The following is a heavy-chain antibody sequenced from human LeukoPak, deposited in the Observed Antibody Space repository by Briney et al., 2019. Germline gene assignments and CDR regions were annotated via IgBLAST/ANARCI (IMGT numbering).Heavy chain of an antibody. J-gene: IGHJ3*02. CDR2: INPNSGGT. CDR3: ARAPAKNWAYGYAFDI. D-gene: IGHD4-17*01. Sequence: ASVKVSCKASGYTFTGYYMHWVRQAPGQGLEWMGWINPNSGGTNYAQKFQGRVTMTRDTSISTAYMELSRLRSDDTAVYYCARAPAKNWAYGYAFDIWGQGTMVTVSS. CDR1: GYTFTGYY. V-gene: IGHV1-2*02.